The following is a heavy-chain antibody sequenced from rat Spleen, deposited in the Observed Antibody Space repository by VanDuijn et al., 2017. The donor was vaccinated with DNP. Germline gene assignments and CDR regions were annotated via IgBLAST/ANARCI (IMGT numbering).Heavy chain of an antibody. Sequence: EVQLVESGGGLVQPGNSLTLSCAASGVTFSDYAMAWVRQSPKKGLEWVATIIYDGSNTYYRDSVKGRFTISRDNAKSGLYLQMNSLKSEDTATYYCARGSTSIYWYFDFWGPGTMVTVSS. J-gene: IGHJ1*01. CDR2: IIYDGSNT. D-gene: IGHD3-1*01. CDR3: ARGSTSIYWYFDF. CDR1: GVTFSDYA. V-gene: IGHV5-17*01.